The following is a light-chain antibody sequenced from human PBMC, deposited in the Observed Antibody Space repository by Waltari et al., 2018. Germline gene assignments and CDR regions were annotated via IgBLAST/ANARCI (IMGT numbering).Light chain of an antibody. CDR3: ETGGHGTWV. J-gene: IGLJ3*02. Sequence: QLVLTQSPSASAPLGASVTLTCTLSSGHSSHIIAWLPQRPERGPRYLMKVNSDGSHSKGDDIPDRFSGSSSGAERYLIISSLQSEDEADYYCETGGHGTWVFGGGTKLTVL. CDR1: SGHSSHI. CDR2: VNSDGSH. V-gene: IGLV4-69*01.